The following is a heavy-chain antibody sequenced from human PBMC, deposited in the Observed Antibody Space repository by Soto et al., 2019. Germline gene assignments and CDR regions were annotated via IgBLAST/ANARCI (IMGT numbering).Heavy chain of an antibody. V-gene: IGHV1-8*01. D-gene: IGHD2-15*01. CDR1: GYTFTSYD. CDR2: MNPNSGNT. Sequence: ASVKVSCTASGYTFTSYDINWVRQATGQGLEWMGWMNPNSGNTGYAQKFQGRVTMTRNTSISTAYMELSSLTSEDTAVYYCARERTRIGFDIWGQGTMVTVSS. CDR3: ARERTRIGFDI. J-gene: IGHJ3*02.